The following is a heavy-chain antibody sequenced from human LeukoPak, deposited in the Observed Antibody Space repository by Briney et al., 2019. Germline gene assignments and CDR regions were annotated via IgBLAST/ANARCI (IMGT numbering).Heavy chain of an antibody. D-gene: IGHD3-22*01. Sequence: GGSLRLSCAASGFTFTTYWMHWVRQAPGKGLVWVSHINSDGSITSYADSVKGRFTISRDNSKNALYLQMNSLRAEDTAVYYCARDGDYYDSSGYFDYWGQGTLVTVSS. CDR3: ARDGDYYDSSGYFDY. V-gene: IGHV3-74*01. CDR1: GFTFTTYW. J-gene: IGHJ4*02. CDR2: INSDGSIT.